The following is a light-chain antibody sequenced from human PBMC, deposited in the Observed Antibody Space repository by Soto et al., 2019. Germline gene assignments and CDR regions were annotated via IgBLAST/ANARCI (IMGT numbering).Light chain of an antibody. CDR2: AAS. CDR1: QGISSS. J-gene: IGKJ1*01. CDR3: LQYHSYPVT. Sequence: AIRMTQSPSSLSASTGDRVTITCRASQGISSSLAWYQQKPGKAPKLLIYAASTLQSGVPSRFSGSGSGTDFTLTISSLQSEDSASYYCLQYHSYPVTFGQGTKVEIK. V-gene: IGKV1-8*01.